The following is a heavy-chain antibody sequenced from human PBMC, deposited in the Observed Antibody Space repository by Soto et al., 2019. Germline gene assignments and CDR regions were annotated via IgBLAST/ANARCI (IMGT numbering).Heavy chain of an antibody. J-gene: IGHJ4*02. CDR1: GFTFSSYG. V-gene: IGHV3-30*18. CDR2: ISYDGSNK. D-gene: IGHD6-6*01. Sequence: QVQLVESGGGVVQPGRSLRLSCAASGFTFSSYGMHWVRQAPGKGLEWVAVISYDGSNKYYADSVKGRFTISRDNSKNTLYLQMNSLRAEDTAVYYCAKEIGVSWGAARSRKKGFVDYWGQGTLVTVSS. CDR3: AKEIGVSWGAARSRKKGFVDY.